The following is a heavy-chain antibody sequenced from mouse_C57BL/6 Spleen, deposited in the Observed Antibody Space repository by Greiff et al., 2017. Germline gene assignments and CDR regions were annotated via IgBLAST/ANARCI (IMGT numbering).Heavy chain of an antibody. J-gene: IGHJ2*01. CDR3: APVTSVPAY. CDR1: GYTFTSYW. CDR2: IDTADSYT. D-gene: IGHD1-1*01. V-gene: IGHV1-50*01. Sequence: QVQLQQPGAELVKPGASVTLSCKASGYTFTSYWMQWVNQTPGQGLEWIGDIDTADSYTNYNQKFKGKAILTVDTSSSTAYMQLRILTSEDSAVYYCAPVTSVPAYWGQGTTLTVSS.